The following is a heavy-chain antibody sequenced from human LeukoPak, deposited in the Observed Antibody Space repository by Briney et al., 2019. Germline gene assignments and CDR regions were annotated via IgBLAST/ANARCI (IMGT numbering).Heavy chain of an antibody. CDR2: INHSGST. D-gene: IGHD6-13*01. CDR1: GGSFSGYY. J-gene: IGHJ4*02. V-gene: IGHV4-34*01. Sequence: PSETLSLTCAVYGGSFSGYYWSWIRQPPGKGLEWIGEINHSGSTNYNPSLKSRVTISVDTSKNQFSLKLSSVTAADTAVYYCASAIAAKLDYWGQGTLVTVSS. CDR3: ASAIAAKLDY.